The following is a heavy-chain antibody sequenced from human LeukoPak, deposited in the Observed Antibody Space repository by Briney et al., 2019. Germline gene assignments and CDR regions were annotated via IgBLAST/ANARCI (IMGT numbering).Heavy chain of an antibody. CDR2: IIPIFGTA. CDR3: ARDHLDTAMVTGWYDP. Sequence: ASVKVSCKASGGTFSSYAISWVRQAPGQGLEWMGGIIPIFGTANYAQKFQGRVTITADESTSTAYMELSSLRSEDTAVYYCARDHLDTAMVTGWYDPWGQGTLVTVSS. D-gene: IGHD5-18*01. J-gene: IGHJ5*02. CDR1: GGTFSSYA. V-gene: IGHV1-69*01.